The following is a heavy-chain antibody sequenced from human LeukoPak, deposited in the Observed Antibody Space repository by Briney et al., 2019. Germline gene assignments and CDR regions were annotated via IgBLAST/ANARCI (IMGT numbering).Heavy chain of an antibody. D-gene: IGHD1-14*01. CDR2: ISGSGGST. CDR1: GGSFTDYF. Sequence: PSETLSLTCTVYGGSFTDYFWTWIRQSPGKGLEWVSAISGSGGSTYYADSVKGRFTISRDNSKNTLYLQMNSLRAEDTAVYYCAKGLLTRAVSGWFDPWGQGTLVTVSS. J-gene: IGHJ5*02. V-gene: IGHV3-23*01. CDR3: AKGLLTRAVSGWFDP.